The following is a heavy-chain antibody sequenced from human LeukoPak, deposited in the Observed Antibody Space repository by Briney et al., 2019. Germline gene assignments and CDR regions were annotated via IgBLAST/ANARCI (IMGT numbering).Heavy chain of an antibody. CDR1: GGSISSYY. J-gene: IGHJ4*02. CDR3: ARARLDSSGRFDY. Sequence: SETLSLTCTVSGGSISSYYWSWIRQPPGKGREWIGYIYYGGSTDYNPSLKSRVTISKDTSKTEFSLRLSSVTAADTAVYYCARARLDSSGRFDYWGQGTLVTV. CDR2: IYYGGST. D-gene: IGHD3-22*01. V-gene: IGHV4-59*01.